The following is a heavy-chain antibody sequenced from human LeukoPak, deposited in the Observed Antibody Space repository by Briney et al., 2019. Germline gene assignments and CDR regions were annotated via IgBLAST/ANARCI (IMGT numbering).Heavy chain of an antibody. CDR2: INHSGST. CDR3: ASDPTTVVTTPYYFDD. CDR1: GGSFIGYH. V-gene: IGHV4-34*01. Sequence: PSETLSLTCAVSGGSFIGYHWNWIRQPPGKGLEWIGEINHSGSTNYNPSLKSRVTISVDTSKNQFSLKLRSVTAADTAVYYCASDPTTVVTTPYYFDDWGQGTLVTVSS. J-gene: IGHJ4*02. D-gene: IGHD4-23*01.